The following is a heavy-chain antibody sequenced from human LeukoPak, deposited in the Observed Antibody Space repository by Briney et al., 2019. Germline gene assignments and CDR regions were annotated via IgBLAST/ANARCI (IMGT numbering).Heavy chain of an antibody. V-gene: IGHV3-7*03. CDR1: GFTFSSYW. J-gene: IGHJ4*02. CDR2: IKQDGSEK. D-gene: IGHD6-13*01. CDR3: AKLVLIQIAAASYFDH. Sequence: GGSLRLSCAASGFTFSSYWMSWVRQAPGKGLEWVANIKQDGSEKYYVDSVKGRFTISRDNAKNSLYLQMKSLRAEDTAVYYCAKLVLIQIAAASYFDHWGQGTLVTASS.